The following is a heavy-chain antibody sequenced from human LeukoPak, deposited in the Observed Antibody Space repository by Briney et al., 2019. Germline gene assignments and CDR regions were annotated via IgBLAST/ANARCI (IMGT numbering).Heavy chain of an antibody. CDR3: ARKLDGHNWFDP. D-gene: IGHD3-9*01. V-gene: IGHV3-21*01. CDR1: GFTFSSYS. Sequence: TGGSLRLSCAASGFTFSSYSMNWVRQAPGKGLEWVSSISSSSSYIYYADSVKGRFTISRDNAKNSLYLQMNSLRAEDTAVYYCARKLDGHNWFDPWGQGTLVIVSS. J-gene: IGHJ5*02. CDR2: ISSSSSYI.